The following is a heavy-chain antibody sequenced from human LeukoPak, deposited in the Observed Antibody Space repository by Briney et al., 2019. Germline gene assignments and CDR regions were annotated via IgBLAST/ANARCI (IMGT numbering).Heavy chain of an antibody. CDR1: GGSISSYY. CDR2: IYYSGST. V-gene: IGHV4-59*08. D-gene: IGHD3-10*01. Sequence: SENLSLTCTVSGGSISSYYWSWIRQPPGKGLEWVGYIYYSGSTNYNPSLKSRVTISVDTSKNQFSLKLSSVTAADTAVYYCARLSSGSYSYFDYWGQGTLVTVSS. CDR3: ARLSSGSYSYFDY. J-gene: IGHJ4*02.